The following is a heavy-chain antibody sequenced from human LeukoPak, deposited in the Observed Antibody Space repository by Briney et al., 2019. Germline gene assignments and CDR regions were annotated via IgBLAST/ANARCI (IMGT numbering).Heavy chain of an antibody. CDR1: GGSISSGGHC. Sequence: PSQTLSLTCSVSGGSISSGGHCWSWIRQHPGKGLEWIAYIYYSGSTYYNPSLRSRVTISVDTSKNQFSLKLDSVTAADTAVYYCARSSIHYSDSSAYSGFFDYWGQGTLVTVSS. D-gene: IGHD3-22*01. V-gene: IGHV4-31*03. CDR3: ARSSIHYSDSSAYSGFFDY. CDR2: IYYSGST. J-gene: IGHJ4*02.